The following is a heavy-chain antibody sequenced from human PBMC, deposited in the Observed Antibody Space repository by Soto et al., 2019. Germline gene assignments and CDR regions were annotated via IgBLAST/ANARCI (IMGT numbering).Heavy chain of an antibody. V-gene: IGHV3-21*02. Sequence: EVQLVESGGGLVKPGGSLRLSCAGSGFPFSGYSMNWVRQAPGKALEWVSSISSSSNNMYYTDSVKGRFTMSRDNAKNSLYLQMNSLRVDDTAVYYCARDLASATGTFDYWGQGTLVTVSS. J-gene: IGHJ4*02. D-gene: IGHD1-1*01. CDR2: ISSSSNNM. CDR3: ARDLASATGTFDY. CDR1: GFPFSGYS.